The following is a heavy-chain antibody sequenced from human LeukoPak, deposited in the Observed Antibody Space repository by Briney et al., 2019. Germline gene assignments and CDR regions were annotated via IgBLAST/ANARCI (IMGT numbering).Heavy chain of an antibody. Sequence: ASVKVSCKASGGTFSSYAMSWVRQAPGKGLEWVSAISGSGGSTYYADSVKGRFTISRDNSKNTLYLQMNSLRAEDTAVYYCAKDHTYYYDSSGCYWGQGTLVTVSS. CDR2: ISGSGGST. J-gene: IGHJ4*02. CDR1: GGTFSSYA. D-gene: IGHD3-22*01. V-gene: IGHV3-23*01. CDR3: AKDHTYYYDSSGCY.